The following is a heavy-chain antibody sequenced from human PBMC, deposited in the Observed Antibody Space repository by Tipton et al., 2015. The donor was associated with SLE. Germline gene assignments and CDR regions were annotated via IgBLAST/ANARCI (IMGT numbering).Heavy chain of an antibody. V-gene: IGHV4-34*08. J-gene: IGHJ4*02. Sequence: LRLSCAASGFTFSNAWMSWVRQAPGKGLEWIGEINHSGSTNYNPSLKSRVTISVDTSKNQFSLKVSSVTAADTAVYYCASSLGSLDYWGQGTLVTVSS. D-gene: IGHD1-26*01. CDR1: GFTFSNAW. CDR2: INHSGST. CDR3: ASSLGSLDY.